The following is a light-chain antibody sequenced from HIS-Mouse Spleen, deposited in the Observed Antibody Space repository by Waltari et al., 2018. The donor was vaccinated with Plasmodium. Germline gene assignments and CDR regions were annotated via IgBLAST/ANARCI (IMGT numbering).Light chain of an antibody. Sequence: QAVLTQPSSLSASPGASASLTCTLRSGLNVATYRIYLYQQKPGSPPQSPLRYKSDSDKQQGSGVPSRFSGSKDASANAGILLISGLQSEDEADYYCMIWHSSAWVFGGGTKLTVL. CDR1: SGLNVATYR. CDR3: MIWHSSAWV. V-gene: IGLV5-45*03. CDR2: YKSDSDK. J-gene: IGLJ3*02.